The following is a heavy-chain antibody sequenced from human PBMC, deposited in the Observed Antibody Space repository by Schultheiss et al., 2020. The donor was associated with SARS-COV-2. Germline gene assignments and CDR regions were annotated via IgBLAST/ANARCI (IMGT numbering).Heavy chain of an antibody. D-gene: IGHD1-26*01. CDR3: ARVTVGAYYYGMDV. CDR1: GFTVSSNY. CDR2: IYSCGST. V-gene: IGHV3-66*03. Sequence: GESLKISCAASGFTVSSNYMSWVRQAPGKGLEWVSVIYSCGSTYYADSVKGRFTISRDNSKNTLYLQMNSLRAEDTAVYYCARVTVGAYYYGMDVWGQGTTVTVSS. J-gene: IGHJ6*02.